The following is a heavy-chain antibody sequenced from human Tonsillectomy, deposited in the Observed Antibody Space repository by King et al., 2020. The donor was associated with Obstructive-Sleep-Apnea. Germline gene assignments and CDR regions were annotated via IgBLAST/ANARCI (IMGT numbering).Heavy chain of an antibody. D-gene: IGHD2-15*01. CDR1: GFTFSSYG. J-gene: IGHJ4*02. V-gene: IGHV3-30*02. CDR3: AKEVYAHCSGGSCYDGFDY. CDR2: IQYDGSNK. Sequence: VQLVESGGGVVQPGRSLRLSCAASGFTFSSYGMHWVRQAPGKGLEWVAFIQYDGSNKYYVDSVKGRFTISRDNSKNTLYLQMNSLRAEDTALYYCAKEVYAHCSGGSCYDGFDYWGQGTLVTVSS.